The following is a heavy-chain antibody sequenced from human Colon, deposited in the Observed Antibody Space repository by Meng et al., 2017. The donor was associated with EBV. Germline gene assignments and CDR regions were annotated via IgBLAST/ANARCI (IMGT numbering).Heavy chain of an antibody. CDR3: ARNYYFDY. J-gene: IGHJ4*02. V-gene: IGHV4-30-4*01. CDR1: GGATNSGDYY. Sequence: QGRLQVSGPGLVKPSQTLSLTCTVSGGATNSGDYYGSWIRQPPGKGLEWIGYIYYTGSTYYNPSLKSRVTISMDTSKNQFSLRLSSVTAADTAVYYCARNYYFDYWGQGTLVTVSS. CDR2: IYYTGST.